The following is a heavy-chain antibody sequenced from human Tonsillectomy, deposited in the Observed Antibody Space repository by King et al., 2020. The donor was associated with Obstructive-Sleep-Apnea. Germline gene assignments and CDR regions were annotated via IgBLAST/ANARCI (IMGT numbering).Heavy chain of an antibody. CDR3: AKDERSRRISTGYYIVY. D-gene: IGHD3-9*01. V-gene: IGHV3-30*18. CDR2: ISYDGSNK. J-gene: IGHJ4*02. CDR1: GFTFSSYG. Sequence: VQLVESGGGVVQPGRSLRLSCAASGFTFSSYGMHWVRQAPGKGLEWVAVISYDGSNKYYADSVKGRFTISRDNSKNTLYVQMNSLRAEDTAVYYCAKDERSRRISTGYYIVYWGQGTLVTVSS.